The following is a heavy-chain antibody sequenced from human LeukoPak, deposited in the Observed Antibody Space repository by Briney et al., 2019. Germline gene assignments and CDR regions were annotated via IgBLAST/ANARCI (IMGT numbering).Heavy chain of an antibody. CDR3: ARLRDGYNFYFDS. D-gene: IGHD5-24*01. Sequence: SETLSLTCTVSGGSITNYYWSWIRQPAGKGLEWIGRFYTSGTTNYNPSLKSRVTMSADTSKNQFSLKLSSVTAADTAVYYCARLRDGYNFYFDSWGQGTLVTVSS. J-gene: IGHJ4*02. CDR1: GGSITNYY. CDR2: FYTSGTT. V-gene: IGHV4-4*07.